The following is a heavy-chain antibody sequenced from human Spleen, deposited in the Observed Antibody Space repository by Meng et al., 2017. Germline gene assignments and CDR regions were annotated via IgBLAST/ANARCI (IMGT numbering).Heavy chain of an antibody. J-gene: IGHJ6*02. V-gene: IGHV3-23*01. CDR2: ISGSGDNT. Sequence: GESLKISCTASGFTFNNYGMNWVRQAPGKGLEWVSVISGSGDNTYYADSVKGRFTISRDNSKNTLYLQMNSLRAEDTALYYCARVNYYSSYAMDVWGQGTTVTVSS. CDR3: ARVNYYSSYAMDV. CDR1: GFTFNNYG.